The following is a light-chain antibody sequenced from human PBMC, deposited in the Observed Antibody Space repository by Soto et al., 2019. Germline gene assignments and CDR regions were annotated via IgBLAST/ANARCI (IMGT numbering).Light chain of an antibody. CDR3: LQDYNYPRT. CDR1: HGIRND. V-gene: IGKV1-6*01. Sequence: AIQMTQSPSSLSASVGDRVTITCRASHGIRNDLGWYQQKPGKAPNLLIYAASNLESGVPSRFSGSGSGTDFTLTISSLQPEDFATYYCLQDYNYPRTFGQGTKVEIK. J-gene: IGKJ1*01. CDR2: AAS.